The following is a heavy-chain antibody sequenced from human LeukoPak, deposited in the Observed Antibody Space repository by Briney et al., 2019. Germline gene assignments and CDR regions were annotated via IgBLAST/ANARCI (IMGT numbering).Heavy chain of an antibody. V-gene: IGHV3-7*01. Sequence: GGSLRLSCAASGFTFSSYWMSWVRQAPGKGLEWVSNIKQDGSEKYYVDSVKGRFTISRDNAKTSLYLQMNSLRAEDTAVYYCAGGGDTAAAGTAVDYWGQGTLVTVSS. D-gene: IGHD6-13*01. CDR1: GFTFSSYW. CDR3: AGGGDTAAAGTAVDY. J-gene: IGHJ4*02. CDR2: IKQDGSEK.